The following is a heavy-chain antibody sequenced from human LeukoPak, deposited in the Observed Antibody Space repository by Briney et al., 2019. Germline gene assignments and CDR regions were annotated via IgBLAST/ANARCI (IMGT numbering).Heavy chain of an antibody. D-gene: IGHD6-19*01. CDR1: GFTFDDYA. CDR3: AKGARIAVAGNFDY. V-gene: IGHV3-9*01. J-gene: IGHJ4*02. Sequence: GGSLRLSCAASGFTFDDYAMHWVRQAPGKGLEWVSGISWNSGSIGYADSVKGRFTISRDNAKNSLYLQMNSLRAEDTALYYCAKGARIAVAGNFDYWGQGTLVTVSS. CDR2: ISWNSGSI.